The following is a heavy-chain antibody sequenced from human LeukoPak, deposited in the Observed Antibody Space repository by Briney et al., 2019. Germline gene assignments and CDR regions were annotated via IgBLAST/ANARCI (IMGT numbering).Heavy chain of an antibody. V-gene: IGHV4-34*01. CDR1: GGSFSGYY. CDR3: APRTAVAGTNGWFDP. D-gene: IGHD6-19*01. CDR2: INHSGST. J-gene: IGHJ5*02. Sequence: PSETLSLTCAVYGGSFSGYYWSWIRQPPGKGLEWIGEINHSGSTNYNPSLKSRVTISVDTSKNQFSLKLSSVTAADTAEYYCAPRTAVAGTNGWFDPWGQGTLVTVSS.